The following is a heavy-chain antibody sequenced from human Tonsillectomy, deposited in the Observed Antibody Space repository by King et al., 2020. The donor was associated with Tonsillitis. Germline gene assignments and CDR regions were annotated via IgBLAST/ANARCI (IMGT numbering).Heavy chain of an antibody. D-gene: IGHD3-22*01. J-gene: IGHJ6*02. V-gene: IGHV3-33*05. CDR2: ISYDGNNK. CDR3: ARNYYDSGGYSNGMDV. CDR1: GFTFSDYG. Sequence: HVQLVESGGGVVQPGGSLRLSCAASGFTFSDYGIHWVRQAPGKGLEWVAVISYDGNNKYYTDSVKGRFTISRDNSKNTLYLQMNKLRAEDTAVYYCARNYYDSGGYSNGMDVWGQGTTVTVSS.